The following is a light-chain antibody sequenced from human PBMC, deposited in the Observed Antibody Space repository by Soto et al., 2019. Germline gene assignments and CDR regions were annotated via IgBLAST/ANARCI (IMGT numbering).Light chain of an antibody. CDR1: QSISSSY. CDR3: QQYAHWPPGA. J-gene: IGKJ1*01. CDR2: GPS. V-gene: IGKV3-20*01. Sequence: DIVLTQSPATLSLSPGERAILSCRASQSISSSYIAWYQQKPGQAPRLLIYGPSSRATGIPDRFSGSGSGTEFTLTISSLQSEDSAVYYCQQYAHWPPGAFGQGTKV.